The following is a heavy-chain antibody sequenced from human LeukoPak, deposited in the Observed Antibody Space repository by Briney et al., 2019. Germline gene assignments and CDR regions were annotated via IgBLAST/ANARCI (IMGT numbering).Heavy chain of an antibody. CDR3: ARMAMDGAMVTNYFDY. Sequence: GASVKVSCKASGYTFTSYYMHWVRQAPGQGLEWMGVIHPSGGSTSYAQKFQGRVTMTKDTSTSTVYIELTSLRSDDTAVYYCARMAMDGAMVTNYFDYWGQGTLVTVSS. V-gene: IGHV1-46*01. D-gene: IGHD5-18*01. CDR1: GYTFTSYY. CDR2: IHPSGGST. J-gene: IGHJ4*02.